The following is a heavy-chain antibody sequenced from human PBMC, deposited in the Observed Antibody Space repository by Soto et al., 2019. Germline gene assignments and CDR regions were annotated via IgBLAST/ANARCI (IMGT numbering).Heavy chain of an antibody. Sequence: EVQLLESGGGLVQPGGSLRLSCTASGITFSNYAMSWVRQAPRKGLEWVSTISTSGGRTYYADSVKGRFTISRDNSKNTLYLQMNSLRDEDTAVYYCAKDPDRYDYVWGTYRYIDHRDQGTLVTVSS. CDR2: ISTSGGRT. CDR1: GITFSNYA. V-gene: IGHV3-23*01. J-gene: IGHJ4*02. CDR3: AKDPDRYDYVWGTYRYIDH. D-gene: IGHD3-16*02.